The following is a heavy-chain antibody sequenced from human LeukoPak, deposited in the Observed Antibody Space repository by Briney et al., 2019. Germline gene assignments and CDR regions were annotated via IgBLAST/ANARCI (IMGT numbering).Heavy chain of an antibody. CDR2: ITSSSSRI. D-gene: IGHD4-17*01. CDR3: ARDLDYGDYR. J-gene: IGHJ5*02. V-gene: IGHV3-48*01. CDR1: GFTFSSYS. Sequence: GGSLRLSCAASGFTFSSYSMNWVRQAPGKGLEWVSHITSSSSRIYYADSVKGRFTISRDNAKNSLYLQMNSLRAEDTAVYYCARDLDYGDYRWGQGTLVTVSS.